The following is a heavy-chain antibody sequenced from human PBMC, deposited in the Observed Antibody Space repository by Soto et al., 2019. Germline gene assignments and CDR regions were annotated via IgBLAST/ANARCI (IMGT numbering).Heavy chain of an antibody. V-gene: IGHV3-23*01. J-gene: IGHJ5*02. CDR2: IHGGGGGT. CDR3: AKDAVSGDGVWLAES. CDR1: GFTFRNFA. Sequence: EVQLLESGGGLVQPGGSLRLSFAALGFTFRNFARIWVAQAPGKGREWVSGIHGGGGGTFYADSVKGRFTISRDDSKSTLYLQMNSLRAEDTAVYKCAKDAVSGDGVWLAESWGQGTLVTVSS. D-gene: IGHD4-17*01.